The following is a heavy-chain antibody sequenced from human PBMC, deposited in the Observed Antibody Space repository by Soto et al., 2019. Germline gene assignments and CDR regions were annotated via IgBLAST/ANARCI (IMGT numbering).Heavy chain of an antibody. CDR2: IYYSGST. V-gene: IGHV4-39*01. CDR1: GGSISNSSYY. J-gene: IGHJ5*02. CDR3: ARRGYSGYDLSPWGFDP. D-gene: IGHD5-12*01. Sequence: SETLSLTCTVSGGSISNSSYYWGWIRQPPGKGLEWIGSIYYSGSTYYNPSLKSRVTISVDTSKNQFSLKLSSVTAADTAVYYCARRGYSGYDLSPWGFDPWGQGTLVTVSS.